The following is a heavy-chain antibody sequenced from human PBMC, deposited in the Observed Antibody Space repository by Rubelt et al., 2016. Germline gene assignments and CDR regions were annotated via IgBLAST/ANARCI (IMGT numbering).Heavy chain of an antibody. Sequence: QVQLQQWGAGMLKTSETLSLTCAVYGGSFRGYYWSWTRQPPGKGLEWIGEIIHSGSTKYNPSPKSRVTISVDTSKNQFSLKVDSVTAADTAGYYCARGRGYDYIWGRQYYFDKWGQGTLVTVSS. CDR3: ARGRGYDYIWGRQYYFDK. J-gene: IGHJ4*02. CDR2: IIHSGST. CDR1: GGSFRGYY. D-gene: IGHD3-16*01. V-gene: IGHV4-34*01.